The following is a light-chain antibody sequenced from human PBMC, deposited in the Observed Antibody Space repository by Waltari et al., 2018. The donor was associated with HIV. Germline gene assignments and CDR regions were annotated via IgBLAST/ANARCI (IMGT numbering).Light chain of an antibody. CDR3: QSYDSSLSGVV. CDR2: GNR. J-gene: IGLJ2*01. CDR1: SSNIGADYD. V-gene: IGLV1-40*01. Sequence: QSVLTQPPSVSGAPGQRVTISCTGSSSNIGADYDVHWYQQLPGTAPKLLIYGNRNPPSGVPDRFSGSKPGPSASLAITGLQAEDEADYYCQSYDSSLSGVVFGGGTKLTVL.